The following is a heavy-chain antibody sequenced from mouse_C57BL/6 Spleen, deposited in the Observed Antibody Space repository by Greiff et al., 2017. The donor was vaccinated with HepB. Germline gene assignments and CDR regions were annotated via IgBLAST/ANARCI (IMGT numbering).Heavy chain of an antibody. CDR3: ASLSSGTKGFDY. CDR2: ISSGGSYT. J-gene: IGHJ2*01. CDR1: GFTFSSYG. D-gene: IGHD4-1*01. V-gene: IGHV5-6*01. Sequence: EVKVVESGGDLVKPGGSLKLSCAASGFTFSSYGMSWVRQTPDKRLEWVATISSGGSYTYYPDSVKGRFTISRDNAKNTLYLQMSSLKSEDTAMYYCASLSSGTKGFDYWGQGTTLTVSS.